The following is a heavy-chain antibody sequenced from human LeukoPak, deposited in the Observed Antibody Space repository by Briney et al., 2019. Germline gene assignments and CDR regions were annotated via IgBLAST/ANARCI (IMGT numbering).Heavy chain of an antibody. Sequence: PSETLSLTCTVSGGSLSSYYWSWIRQPPGKGLEWIGYIYYSGSTNYNPSLKSRVTISVDTSKNQFSLKLSSVTAADTAVYYCAREEDYYFDYWGQGTLVTVSS. CDR3: AREEDYYFDY. V-gene: IGHV4-59*12. CDR1: GGSLSSYY. CDR2: IYYSGST. J-gene: IGHJ4*02.